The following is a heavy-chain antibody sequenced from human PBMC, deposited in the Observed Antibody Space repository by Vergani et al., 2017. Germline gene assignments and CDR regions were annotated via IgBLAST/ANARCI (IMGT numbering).Heavy chain of an antibody. CDR3: ARDFGGYGDYGGENWFDP. V-gene: IGHV3-30-3*01. D-gene: IGHD4-17*01. CDR1: GFTFSSYA. J-gene: IGHJ5*02. Sequence: QVQLVESGGGVVQPGRSLRLSCAASGFTFSSYAMHWVRQAPGKGLEWVAVISYDGSNKYYADSVQGRFTISRDNSKNTLYLQMNSLRAEDTAVYYCARDFGGYGDYGGENWFDPWGQGTLVTVSS. CDR2: ISYDGSNK.